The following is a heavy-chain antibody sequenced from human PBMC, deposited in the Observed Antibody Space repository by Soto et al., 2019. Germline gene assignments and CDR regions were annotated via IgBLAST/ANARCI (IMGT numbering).Heavy chain of an antibody. V-gene: IGHV4-31*03. CDR1: GGPISSGGYY. Sequence: PSETLSLTCTVSGGPISSGGYYWSWIRQHPGKGLEWIGYIYYSGSTYYNPSLKSRVTISVDTSKNQFSLKLSSVTAADTAVYYCARSNDFWSGYYDFDYWGQGTLVTVSS. J-gene: IGHJ4*02. D-gene: IGHD3-3*01. CDR3: ARSNDFWSGYYDFDY. CDR2: IYYSGST.